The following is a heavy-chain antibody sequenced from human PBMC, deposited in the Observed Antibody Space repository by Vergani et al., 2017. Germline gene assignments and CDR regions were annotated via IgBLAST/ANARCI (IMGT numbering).Heavy chain of an antibody. D-gene: IGHD5-12*01. Sequence: QVQLVQSGAEVKKPGASVKVSCKASGYTFTGYYMHWVRQAPGQGLEWMGWINPNSGGTNYAQKFQGRVTMTRDKSISTAYMELSRLRSDDTAVYYCARARLYSGYDAKVSWFDPWGQGTLVTVSS. J-gene: IGHJ5*02. CDR2: INPNSGGT. CDR1: GYTFTGYY. CDR3: ARARLYSGYDAKVSWFDP. V-gene: IGHV1-2*02.